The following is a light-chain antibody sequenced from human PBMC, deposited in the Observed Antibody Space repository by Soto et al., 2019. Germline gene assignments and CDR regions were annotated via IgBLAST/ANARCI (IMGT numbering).Light chain of an antibody. CDR3: QQSYSTPIT. Sequence: DIQMTQSPSSQSASVGDRVTSTCRASQSISSYLNWYQQKPGKAPKLLIYAASSLQSGVPSRFSGSGSGTDFTLTISSLQPEDFATYYCQQSYSTPITFGQGTRLEIK. V-gene: IGKV1-39*01. CDR1: QSISSY. CDR2: AAS. J-gene: IGKJ5*01.